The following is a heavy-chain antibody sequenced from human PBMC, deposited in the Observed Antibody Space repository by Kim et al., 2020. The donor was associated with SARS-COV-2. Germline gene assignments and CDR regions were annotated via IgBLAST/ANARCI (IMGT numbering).Heavy chain of an antibody. CDR1: GYTFTSYY. J-gene: IGHJ4*02. CDR3: ARDLVVVPAASGFDY. D-gene: IGHD2-2*01. Sequence: ASVKVSCKASGYTFTSYYMHWVRQAPGQGLEWMGIINPSGGSTSYAQKFQGRVTMTRDTSTSTVYMELSSLRSEDTAGYYCARDLVVVPAASGFDYWGQGTLVTVSS. V-gene: IGHV1-46*01. CDR2: INPSGGST.